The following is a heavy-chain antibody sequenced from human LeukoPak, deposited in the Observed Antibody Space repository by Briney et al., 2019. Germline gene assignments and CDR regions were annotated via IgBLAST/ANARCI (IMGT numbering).Heavy chain of an antibody. CDR2: ISRIGGSS. V-gene: IGHV3-23*01. J-gene: IGHJ4*02. D-gene: IGHD1-1*01. Sequence: GGSLRLSCAASGFIFSNYALAWVRQAPGKGLEWVSGISRIGGSSHYADSVKGRFTISRDNSKNILYLQMNSLRAEDTALYYCAKDFVGTGNFRGGDYWGQGTLVTVSS. CDR1: GFIFSNYA. CDR3: AKDFVGTGNFRGGDY.